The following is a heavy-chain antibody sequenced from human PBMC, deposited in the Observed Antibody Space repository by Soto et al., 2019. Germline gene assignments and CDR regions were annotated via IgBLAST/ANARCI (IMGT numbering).Heavy chain of an antibody. D-gene: IGHD2-15*01. CDR3: ARVVVVAATWWLDA. CDR1: GDSIISTIYY. Sequence: PSETLSLTCTVSGDSIISTIYYWGWIRQLPGKGLEWIGYIYYSGSTNYNPSLMSRVTISVDTSKNQFSLKLSSVTAADTAVYYCARVVVVAATWWLDAWGQGTLVTVSS. V-gene: IGHV4-61*05. CDR2: IYYSGST. J-gene: IGHJ5*02.